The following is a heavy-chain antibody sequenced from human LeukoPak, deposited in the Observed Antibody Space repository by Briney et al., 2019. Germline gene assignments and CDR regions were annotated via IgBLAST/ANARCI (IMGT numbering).Heavy chain of an antibody. CDR1: GFTFSSYW. D-gene: IGHD1-7*01. Sequence: GGSLRLSCAASGFTFSSYWMHWVRQAPGKGLEWVAVIWYDGSNKYYADSVKGRFTISRDNSKNTLYLQMNSLRAEDTAVYYCARGTTGWYFDLWGRGTLVTVSS. J-gene: IGHJ2*01. V-gene: IGHV3-33*08. CDR2: IWYDGSNK. CDR3: ARGTTGWYFDL.